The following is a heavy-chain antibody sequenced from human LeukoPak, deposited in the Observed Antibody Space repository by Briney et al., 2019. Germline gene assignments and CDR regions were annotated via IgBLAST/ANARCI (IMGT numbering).Heavy chain of an antibody. V-gene: IGHV1-69*04. CDR3: ARDRLDLSFGVIKGWSDP. J-gene: IGHJ5*02. CDR2: IIPIFGIA. D-gene: IGHD3-3*01. CDR1: GGTFSSYA. Sequence: SVKVSCKASGGTFSSYAISWVRQAPGQGLEWMGRIIPIFGIANYAQKFQGRVTITADKSTSTAYMELSSLRSEDTAVYYCARDRLDLSFGVIKGWSDPWGQGTLVTVSS.